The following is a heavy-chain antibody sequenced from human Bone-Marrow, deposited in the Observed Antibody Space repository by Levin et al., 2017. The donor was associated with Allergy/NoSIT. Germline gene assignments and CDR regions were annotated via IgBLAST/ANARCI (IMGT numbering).Heavy chain of an antibody. CDR2: ISSYNGNT. Sequence: GESLKISCKTSGYNFILHGIFWVRQAPGQGLEWMGWISSYNGNTDYPQDFQGRVSMTTDTSSNTVYMELNNLRPDDTAVYYCARVKYHDTSAYLDSWGQGTQVTVSS. D-gene: IGHD3-22*01. J-gene: IGHJ5*01. CDR3: ARVKYHDTSAYLDS. CDR1: GYNFILHG. V-gene: IGHV1-18*04.